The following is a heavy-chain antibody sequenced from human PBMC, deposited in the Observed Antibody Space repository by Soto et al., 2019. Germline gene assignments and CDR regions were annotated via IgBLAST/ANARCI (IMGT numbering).Heavy chain of an antibody. CDR2: IDKSGGDT. V-gene: IGHV3-23*05. D-gene: IGHD2-2*01. CDR3: AKDTYSSSWYF. J-gene: IGHJ4*02. Sequence: PWWSLRLSCSASGFTFTNYLMTWFRQAPGKGLEWVSSIDKSGGDTYYADSVKGRFTISRDNSKNTLYLQMNGLRAEDTALYYCAKDTYSSSWYFWGQGTLVTVSS. CDR1: GFTFTNYL.